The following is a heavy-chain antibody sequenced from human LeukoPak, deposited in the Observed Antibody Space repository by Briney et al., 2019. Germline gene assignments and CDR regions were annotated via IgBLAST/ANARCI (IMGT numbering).Heavy chain of an antibody. Sequence: PGGSLRLSCPASGFTVGTNYMSWVRQAPGKGLEWVSMIYPGGSTHYADSVKGRFLISRDTSKNTLYLQMNSLRAEDTAVYFCVTEGQQLVPFDYWGQGTLVTVSS. D-gene: IGHD6-13*01. CDR3: VTEGQQLVPFDY. CDR2: IYPGGST. V-gene: IGHV3-66*01. J-gene: IGHJ4*02. CDR1: GFTVGTNY.